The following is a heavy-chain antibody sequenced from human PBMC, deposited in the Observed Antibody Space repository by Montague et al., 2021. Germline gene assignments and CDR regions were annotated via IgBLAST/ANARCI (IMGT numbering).Heavy chain of an antibody. CDR1: GFTFSSYA. V-gene: IGHV3-30-3*01. J-gene: IGHJ3*02. CDR3: ARVGYGSGSYWAFDI. CDR2: ISYDGRNK. Sequence: SLILSWAASGFTFSSYAMHLFRQAPGKGLEWVAVISYDGRNKFYADSVKGRFTISRDNSKNTLFLQMNSLRADDTAVYYCARVGYGSGSYWAFDIWGQGTMVTVSS. D-gene: IGHD3-10*01.